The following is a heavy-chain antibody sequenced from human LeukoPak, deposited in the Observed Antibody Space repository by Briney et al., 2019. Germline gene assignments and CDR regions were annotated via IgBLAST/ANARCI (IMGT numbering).Heavy chain of an antibody. CDR3: ARARYYYDSSVGPGYFDY. D-gene: IGHD3-22*01. J-gene: IGHJ4*02. CDR2: IFHSGST. V-gene: IGHV4-59*01. Sequence: SETLSLTCAVSGGSLSGYYWSWIRQPPGKGLEWIGYIFHSGSTNYNPSLKSRVTISVDTSKNQLSLKLSSVTAADTAVYYCARARYYYDSSVGPGYFDYWGQGTLVTVSS. CDR1: GGSLSGYY.